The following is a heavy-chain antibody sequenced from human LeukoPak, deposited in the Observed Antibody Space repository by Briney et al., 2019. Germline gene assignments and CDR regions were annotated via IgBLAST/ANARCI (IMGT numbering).Heavy chain of an antibody. J-gene: IGHJ4*02. D-gene: IGHD5-18*01. Sequence: GGSLRLSCAASGFTFSSYSMNWVRQAPGKGLEWVSSISSSSSYIYYADSVKGRFTIPRDNAKNSLYLQMNSLRAEDTAVYYCARGETAMVDYWGQGTLVTVSS. CDR3: ARGETAMVDY. V-gene: IGHV3-21*01. CDR2: ISSSSSYI. CDR1: GFTFSSYS.